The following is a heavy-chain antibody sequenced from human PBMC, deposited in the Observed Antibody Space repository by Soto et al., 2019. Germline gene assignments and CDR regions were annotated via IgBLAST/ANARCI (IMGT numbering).Heavy chain of an antibody. Sequence: EVQLVESGGGLVQPGGSLRLSCAASGFTFSKYWMTWVRQAPGKGLEWVANIKEDGGEDYYADSVKGRFTISRDNAKNSLFLQLSSLGAEDTATYYCAREGQSSYCSSTTCYFFGLDVWGQGTLVTVSS. J-gene: IGHJ4*02. CDR1: GFTFSKYW. CDR2: IKEDGGED. D-gene: IGHD2-2*01. V-gene: IGHV3-7*01. CDR3: AREGQSSYCSSTTCYFFGLDV.